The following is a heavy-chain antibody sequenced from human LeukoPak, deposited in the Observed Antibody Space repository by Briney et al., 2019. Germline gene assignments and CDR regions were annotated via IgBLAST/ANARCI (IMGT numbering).Heavy chain of an antibody. V-gene: IGHV4-28*01. CDR2: IYHSGST. CDR3: ARMVSGSGTYYFDS. D-gene: IGHD3-10*01. CDR1: GSSISNNAL. J-gene: IGHJ4*02. Sequence: SETLSLTCAVSGSSISNNALWGWIRQPPGKGLEWIGYIYHSGSTYYNPSLKSRVTMSADTSKNQFSLKLTSVTAVDTAVYYRARMVSGSGTYYFDSWGQGTLVTVSS.